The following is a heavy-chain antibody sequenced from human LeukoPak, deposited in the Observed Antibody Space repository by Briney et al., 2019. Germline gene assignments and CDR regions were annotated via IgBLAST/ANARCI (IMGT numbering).Heavy chain of an antibody. V-gene: IGHV1-8*03. J-gene: IGHJ5*02. CDR1: GYTFTSYD. CDR3: ARGYELLWFGEPGFDP. Sequence: ASVKVSCKASGYTFTSYDINWVRQATGQGLEWMGWMNPNSGNTGYAQKFQGRVTITRNTSISTAYMELSSLRSEDTAVYYCARGYELLWFGEPGFDPWGQGTLVTVSS. CDR2: MNPNSGNT. D-gene: IGHD3-10*01.